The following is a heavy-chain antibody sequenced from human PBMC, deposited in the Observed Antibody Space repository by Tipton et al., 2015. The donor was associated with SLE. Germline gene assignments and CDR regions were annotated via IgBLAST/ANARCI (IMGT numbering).Heavy chain of an antibody. J-gene: IGHJ4*02. Sequence: TLSLTCAVYGGSFSGYYWSWIRQPPGKGLEWIGYIYHSGSTYYNPSLKSRVTISVDRSKNQFSLKLSSVTAADTAVYYCARGRGYSGYLGYWGQGTLVTVSS. V-gene: IGHV4-34*01. CDR1: GGSFSGYY. CDR2: IYHSGST. D-gene: IGHD5-12*01. CDR3: ARGRGYSGYLGY.